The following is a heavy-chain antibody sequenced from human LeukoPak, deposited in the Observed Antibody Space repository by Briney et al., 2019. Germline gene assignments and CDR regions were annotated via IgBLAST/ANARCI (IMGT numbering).Heavy chain of an antibody. V-gene: IGHV3-23*01. CDR1: EFTFSSYS. Sequence: GGSLRLSCAASEFTFSSYSMSWVRQAPGKGLEWVSGISGTGGSTYYADSVKGRFTISRDNSKNTLYLQMNSLRAEDTAVYYCAKDLYASGYWGQGTLVTVSP. J-gene: IGHJ4*02. D-gene: IGHD2/OR15-2a*01. CDR3: AKDLYASGY. CDR2: ISGTGGST.